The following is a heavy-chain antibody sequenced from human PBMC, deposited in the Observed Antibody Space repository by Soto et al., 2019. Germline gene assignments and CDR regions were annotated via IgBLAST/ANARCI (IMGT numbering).Heavy chain of an antibody. J-gene: IGHJ1*01. CDR3: ARDLDGLHDDTSGPFPRPG. CDR1: GGSLKTYY. CDR2: IYYSGGT. Sequence: PSETLSLTCTVSGGSLKTYYWSWIRQPPGKGLEWIGFIYYSGGTNYNPSLKSRVTISVDTSRNQFSLKVSSVTVADTAVYYCARDLDGLHDDTSGPFPRPGWGQ. V-gene: IGHV4-59*08. D-gene: IGHD3-22*01.